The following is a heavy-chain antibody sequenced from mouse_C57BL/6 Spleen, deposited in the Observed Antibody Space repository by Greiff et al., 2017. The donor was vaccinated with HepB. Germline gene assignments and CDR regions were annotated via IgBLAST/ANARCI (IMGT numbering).Heavy chain of an antibody. CDR2: IDPSDSYT. Sequence: QVQLKQPGAELVKPGASVKLSCKASGYTFTSYWMQWVKQRPGQGLEWIGEIDPSDSYTNYNQKFKGKATLTVDTSSSTAYMQLSSLTSEDSAVYYCAREGGNWGQGTTLTVSS. V-gene: IGHV1-50*01. J-gene: IGHJ2*01. CDR1: GYTFTSYW. CDR3: AREGGN.